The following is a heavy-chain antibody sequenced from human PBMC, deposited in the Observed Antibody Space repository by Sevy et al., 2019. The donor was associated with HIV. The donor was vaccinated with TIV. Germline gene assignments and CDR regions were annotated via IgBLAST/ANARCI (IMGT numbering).Heavy chain of an antibody. CDR3: ARAGDYAAFDI. J-gene: IGHJ3*02. CDR1: GFTVSSNY. Sequence: GGSLRLSCAASGFTVSSNYMSWVRQAPGKGLEWVSVIYSGGSTYYADSVKGRFTISRDNSKNTLYLQMNSLRAEYTAVYYCARAGDYAAFDIWGQGTMVTVSS. D-gene: IGHD4-17*01. CDR2: IYSGGST. V-gene: IGHV3-53*01.